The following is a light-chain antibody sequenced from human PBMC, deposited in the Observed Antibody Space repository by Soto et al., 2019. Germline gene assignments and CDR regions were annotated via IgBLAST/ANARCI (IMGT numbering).Light chain of an antibody. CDR1: HNDIGTYDY. CDR3: SSFTSNRIYV. J-gene: IGLJ1*01. Sequence: QSALTQPTAVSGSPGQSITISCTGNHNDIGTYDYVSWYQQHPGRAPRLLIHGVTTRPSGISGRFSASKSGLTASLTISGLQPEDEADYYCSSFTSNRIYVSGRGTKVTVL. CDR2: GVT. V-gene: IGLV2-14*03.